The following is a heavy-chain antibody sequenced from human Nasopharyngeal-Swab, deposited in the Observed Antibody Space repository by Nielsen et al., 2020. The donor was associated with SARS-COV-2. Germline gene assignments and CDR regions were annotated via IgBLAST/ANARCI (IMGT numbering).Heavy chain of an antibody. CDR1: GFTFSIYG. V-gene: IGHV3-30*02. CDR2: IYYDGSNK. J-gene: IGHJ4*02. D-gene: IGHD3-22*01. CDR3: AKRDDYYESSGLGD. Sequence: GESLKISCAASGFTFSIYGMHWVRQAPGKGLEWVAFIYYDGSNKYHANSVKGRFTISRDNSKNTLYLQMNSLRAEDTAVYYCAKRDDYYESSGLGDWGQGTLVTVSS.